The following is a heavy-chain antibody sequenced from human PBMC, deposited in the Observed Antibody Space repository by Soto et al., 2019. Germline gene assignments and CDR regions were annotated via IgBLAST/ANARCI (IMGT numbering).Heavy chain of an antibody. Sequence: QVQLVESGGGLVKPGGSLRLSCEASGFTFSDYYMAWIRQAPGKGLEWVSYISTSDGTIYYADSVKGRFTISRDNSKTSLFLQMNSLRAEDTAVFYCARRNDFAPLRGHFDVWCQGTMVTVSS. CDR1: GFTFSDYY. V-gene: IGHV3-11*01. D-gene: IGHD1-1*01. CDR3: ARRNDFAPLRGHFDV. J-gene: IGHJ3*01. CDR2: ISTSDGTI.